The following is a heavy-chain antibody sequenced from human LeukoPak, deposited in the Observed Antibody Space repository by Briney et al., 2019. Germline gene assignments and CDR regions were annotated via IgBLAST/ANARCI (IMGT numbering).Heavy chain of an antibody. CDR2: ISGSGGST. Sequence: PGGSLRLSCAASGFTFSSYAMSWVRQAPGKGLEWVSAISGSGGSTYYADSVKGRFIISRDNSKNTLYLQMNSLRAEDTAVYYCAKDPIAVAGTLGDYWGQGTLVTVSS. V-gene: IGHV3-23*01. D-gene: IGHD6-19*01. CDR1: GFTFSSYA. J-gene: IGHJ4*02. CDR3: AKDPIAVAGTLGDY.